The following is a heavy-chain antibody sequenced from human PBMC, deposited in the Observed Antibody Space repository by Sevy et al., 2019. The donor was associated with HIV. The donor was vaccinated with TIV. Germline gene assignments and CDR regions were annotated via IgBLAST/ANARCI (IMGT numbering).Heavy chain of an antibody. Sequence: SETLSLTCTVSGGSISSYYWSWIRQPPGKGLEWIGYIYYSGSTNYNPPLKSRVTISVDTSKNQFSLKLSSVTAADTAVYYCARAYDFWSGYPGYYYYGMDVWGQGTTVTVSS. D-gene: IGHD3-3*01. V-gene: IGHV4-59*01. CDR1: GGSISSYY. CDR3: ARAYDFWSGYPGYYYYGMDV. CDR2: IYYSGST. J-gene: IGHJ6*02.